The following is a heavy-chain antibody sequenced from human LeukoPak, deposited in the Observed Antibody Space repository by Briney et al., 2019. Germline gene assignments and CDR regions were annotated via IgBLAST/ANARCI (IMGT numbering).Heavy chain of an antibody. CDR3: ARRDSSGYYLFDY. V-gene: IGHV5-51*01. D-gene: IGHD3-22*01. Sequence: GESLKISCKGSGYRFTDYWIGWVRQMPGKGLEWMGIIYPGDSDTRYSPSFQGQVTVSADKSISTAYLQWSSLKASDTAMYYCARRDSSGYYLFDYWGQGTLVTVSS. J-gene: IGHJ4*02. CDR2: IYPGDSDT. CDR1: GYRFTDYW.